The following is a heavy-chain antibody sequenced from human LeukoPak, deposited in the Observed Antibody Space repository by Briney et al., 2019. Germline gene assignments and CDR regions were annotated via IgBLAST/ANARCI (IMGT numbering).Heavy chain of an antibody. V-gene: IGHV4-34*01. CDR3: ARDPGDCGGDCYSPPRAFDI. J-gene: IGHJ3*02. D-gene: IGHD2-21*02. CDR1: GGSFSGYY. CDR2: INHSGST. Sequence: SETLSLTCAVYGGSFSGYYWSWIRQPPGKGLEWIGEINHSGSTNYNPSLKSRVTISVDTSKNQFPLKLSSVAAADTAVYYCARDPGDCGGDCYSPPRAFDIWGQGTMVTVSS.